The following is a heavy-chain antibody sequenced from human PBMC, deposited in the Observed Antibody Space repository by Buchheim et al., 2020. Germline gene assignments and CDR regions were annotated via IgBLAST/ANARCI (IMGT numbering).Heavy chain of an antibody. J-gene: IGHJ6*02. D-gene: IGHD3-9*01. CDR1: GFTFSSYW. V-gene: IGHV3-7*01. CDR2: IKQDGSEK. Sequence: EVQLVESGGGLVQPGGSLRLSCAASGFTFSSYWMSWVRQAPGKGLEWVANIKQDGSEKYYVDSVKGRFTISRDNAKNSLYLQMNSLRAEDTAVYYCARDPPLRYFDWALSCVVWGQGTT. CDR3: ARDPPLRYFDWALSCVV.